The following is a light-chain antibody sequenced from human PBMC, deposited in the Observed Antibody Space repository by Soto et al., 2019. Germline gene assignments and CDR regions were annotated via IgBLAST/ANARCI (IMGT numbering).Light chain of an antibody. V-gene: IGLV2-14*03. CDR3: TSYATSGILV. J-gene: IGLJ3*02. CDR2: DVT. Sequence: QSALTQPASVSGSPGQSITISCTGTSSDIGGYNFVSWYQQHPGKAPKLMIYDVTNRPPGLSDRFSGSKSGNTASLTVSGLQAEDEADYYCTSYATSGILVFGGGTKLTVL. CDR1: SSDIGGYNF.